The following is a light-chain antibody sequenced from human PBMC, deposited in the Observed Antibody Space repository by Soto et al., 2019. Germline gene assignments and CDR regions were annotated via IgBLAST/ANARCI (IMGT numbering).Light chain of an antibody. CDR3: QQFSSYPLT. V-gene: IGKV3-15*01. J-gene: IGKJ4*01. Sequence: EVIMTQSPATLSVSPGERATLSCRASQSVGSNLAWYQQKPGQAPRVLIYSASTRATGFPARFSGRGSGTDFTLTISRLEPEDVAVYYCQQFSSYPLTFGGGTKVDIK. CDR2: SAS. CDR1: QSVGSN.